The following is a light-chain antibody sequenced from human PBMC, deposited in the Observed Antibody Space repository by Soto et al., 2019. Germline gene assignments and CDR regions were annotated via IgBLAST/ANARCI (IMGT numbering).Light chain of an antibody. CDR3: QQYGSSPLT. Sequence: VIWMTQSPSLLSASTGDRVTISCRMSQGISSYLAWYQQKPGKAPELLIYGASSRATGIPDRFSGSGSGTDFTLTISRLEPEDFAVYYCQQYGSSPLTFGPGTKVDIK. J-gene: IGKJ3*01. CDR2: GAS. CDR1: QGISSY. V-gene: IGKV1D-8*03.